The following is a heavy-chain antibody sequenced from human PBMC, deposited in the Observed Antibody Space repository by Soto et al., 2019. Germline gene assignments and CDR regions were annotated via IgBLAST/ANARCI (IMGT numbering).Heavy chain of an antibody. CDR2: IYYSGST. V-gene: IGHV4-30-4*01. CDR3: ARVGWCISGGSCYRSDY. J-gene: IGHJ4*02. D-gene: IGHD2-15*01. Sequence: SETLSLTCTVSGGSISSGDYYWSWIRQPPGKGLEWIGYIYYSGSTYYNPSLKSRVTISVDTSKNQFSLKLSSVTAADTAVYYCARVGWCISGGSCYRSDYWGQGTLVTVSS. CDR1: GGSISSGDYY.